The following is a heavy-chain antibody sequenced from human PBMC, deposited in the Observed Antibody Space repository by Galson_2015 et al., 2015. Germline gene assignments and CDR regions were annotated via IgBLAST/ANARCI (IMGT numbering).Heavy chain of an antibody. J-gene: IGHJ6*02. V-gene: IGHV3-15*01. CDR1: GFTFSNAW. Sequence: SLRLSCAASGFTFSNAWMSWVRQAPGKGLEWVGRIKSKTDGGTTDYAAPVKGRFTISRDDSKNTLYLQMNSLKTEDTAVYYCTTDGKIDYCSSTSCYVRFHPLRSYYYYGMDVWGQGTTVTVSS. D-gene: IGHD2-2*01. CDR3: TTDGKIDYCSSTSCYVRFHPLRSYYYYGMDV. CDR2: IKSKTDGGTT.